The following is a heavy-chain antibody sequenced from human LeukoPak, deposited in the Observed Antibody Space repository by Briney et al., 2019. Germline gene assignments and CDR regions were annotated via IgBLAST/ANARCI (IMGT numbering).Heavy chain of an antibody. CDR1: GFTFEDYG. J-gene: IGHJ5*02. CDR2: ITGNGVST. CDR3: AKCVYSNIYYWFDP. V-gene: IGHV3-43*02. D-gene: IGHD6-13*01. Sequence: GGSLRLSCAASGFTFEDYGMHWVRQAPGRGLEWVSLITGNGVSTYYADSVKGRFTISRDNSKNSLYLQMNSLRTEDTALYYCAKCVYSNIYYWFDPWGQGTLVSVSS.